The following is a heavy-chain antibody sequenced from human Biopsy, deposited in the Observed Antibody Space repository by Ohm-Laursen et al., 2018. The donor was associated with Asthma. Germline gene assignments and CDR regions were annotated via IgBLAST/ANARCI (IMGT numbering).Heavy chain of an antibody. CDR1: GFAVSRDH. CDR2: IYSGGTS. D-gene: IGHD3-22*01. CDR3: ARGDSSNWSHYYFDY. V-gene: IGHV3-53*01. Sequence: SLRLSCAASGFAVSRDHMFWVCQAPGKGLEWVSVIYSGGTSHTADSVRGRFTISRDYSKNTLYLQMHSLRAEGTAVYYCARGDSSNWSHYYFDYWGQGTLVTVSS. J-gene: IGHJ4*02.